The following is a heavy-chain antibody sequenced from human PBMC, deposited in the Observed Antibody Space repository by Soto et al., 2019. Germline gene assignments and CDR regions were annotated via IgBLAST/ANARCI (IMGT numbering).Heavy chain of an antibody. J-gene: IGHJ5*02. D-gene: IGHD2-21*02. CDR1: GGSFSTYA. CDR3: ARRVVTADSWIDP. V-gene: IGHV1-69*12. Sequence: QVQLVQSGAEVKKPGSSVEVSCKASGGSFSTYAITWVRQVPGQGLEWMGDVIPAFGKTEYTRKFQGRVTITADESTSTAYMELTNLRSEDTAVYYCARRVVTADSWIDPWGQGTLVTVSS. CDR2: VIPAFGKT.